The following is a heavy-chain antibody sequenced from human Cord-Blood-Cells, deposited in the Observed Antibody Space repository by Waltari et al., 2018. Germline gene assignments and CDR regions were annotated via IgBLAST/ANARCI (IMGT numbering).Heavy chain of an antibody. CDR3: ARKYSYGYYVYY. CDR1: GFTVSSNY. CDR2: FYSGGSR. J-gene: IGHJ4*02. V-gene: IGHV3-53*01. Sequence: EVQLAESGGGLIQPGGSLRLSCAASGFTVSSNYMSWVRQAPGKGMEWVSVFYSGGSRCYGESVKGQVTISRDNPKNTLYLQMNSLRAEDTAVHYCARKYSYGYYVYYWRQGILVTVSS. D-gene: IGHD5-18*01.